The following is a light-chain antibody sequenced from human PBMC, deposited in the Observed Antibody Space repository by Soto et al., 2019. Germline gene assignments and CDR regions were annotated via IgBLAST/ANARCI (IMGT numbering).Light chain of an antibody. CDR2: QDT. CDR1: KLGNKY. Sequence: SSELTQPPSVSVSPGQTASITCSGDKLGNKYASWYQQKAGQSPVLVIFQDTKRPSGIPERFSGSNSGNTATLTISGTQAMDEADYYCQAWDISTVVFGGGTKVTVL. CDR3: QAWDISTVV. J-gene: IGLJ2*01. V-gene: IGLV3-1*01.